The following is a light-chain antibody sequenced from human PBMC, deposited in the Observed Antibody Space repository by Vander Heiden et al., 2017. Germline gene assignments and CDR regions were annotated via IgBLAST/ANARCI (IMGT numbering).Light chain of an antibody. V-gene: IGLV2-14*01. CDR3: SSYTSSSTLV. Sequence: SALTQPASVSGSPGQSITISCTGTSSDVGGYNYVSWNQQHPGKAPKLMIYEVSNRPSGVSNRFSGSKSGNTASLTISGRQAEDEADYYCSSYTSSSTLVFGGGTKLTVL. J-gene: IGLJ2*01. CDR1: SSDVGGYNY. CDR2: EVS.